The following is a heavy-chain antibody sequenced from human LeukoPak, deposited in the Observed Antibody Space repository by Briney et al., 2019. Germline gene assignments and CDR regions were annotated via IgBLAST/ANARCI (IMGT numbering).Heavy chain of an antibody. J-gene: IGHJ4*02. CDR1: GFTFSSYS. CDR3: ARGGLTWIQLSLSDY. D-gene: IGHD5-18*01. CDR2: ISSSSSYI. Sequence: GGSLRLSCAASGFTFSSYSMNWVRQAPGKGLEWVSSISSSSSYIYYADSVKGRFTISRDNAKNSLYLQMNSLRAEDTAVYYCARGGLTWIQLSLSDYWGQGTLVTVSS. V-gene: IGHV3-21*01.